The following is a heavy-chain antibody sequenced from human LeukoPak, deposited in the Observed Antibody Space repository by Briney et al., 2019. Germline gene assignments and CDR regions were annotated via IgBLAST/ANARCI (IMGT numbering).Heavy chain of an antibody. D-gene: IGHD2-21*02. CDR1: GFTVSSNS. Sequence: GSLRLSCAASGFTVSSNSMTWVRQPPGKGLEWIGEIYHSGSTNYNPSLKSRVTISVDKSKNQFSLKLSSVTAADTAVYYCASSYCGGDCHLSWGQGTLVTVSS. V-gene: IGHV4-4*02. CDR2: IYHSGST. J-gene: IGHJ5*02. CDR3: ASSYCGGDCHLS.